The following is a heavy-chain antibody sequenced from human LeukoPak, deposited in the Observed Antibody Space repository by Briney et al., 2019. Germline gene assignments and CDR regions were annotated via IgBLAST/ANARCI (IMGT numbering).Heavy chain of an antibody. D-gene: IGHD5-24*01. CDR2: ISSSGSTI. V-gene: IGHV3-11*04. Sequence: GGSLRLSCAASGITFSDYYMSWIRQAPGKGLEWVSYISSSGSTIYYADSVKGRFTISRDNSKNTLYLQMNSLRAEDTAVYYCARPTGQRWLQLPFDYWGQGTLVTVSS. CDR3: ARPTGQRWLQLPFDY. CDR1: GITFSDYY. J-gene: IGHJ4*02.